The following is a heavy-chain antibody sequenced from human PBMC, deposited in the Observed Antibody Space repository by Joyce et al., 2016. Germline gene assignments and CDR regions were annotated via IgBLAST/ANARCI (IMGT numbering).Heavy chain of an antibody. D-gene: IGHD2-2*01. J-gene: IGHJ4*02. CDR3: ARENGLGYCSSANCYFDY. CDR2: FNPNSGAT. V-gene: IGHV1-2*02. Sequence: QVQLVHSGAEVKKPGASVKVSCKASGYTFSDYYMHWVRQAPGQGLEWIVWFNPNSGATKYAQMFQGRVTMTRDRSINTAYMELSGLTSDDTAVYYCARENGLGYCSSANCYFDYWGQGTLVTVSS. CDR1: GYTFSDYY.